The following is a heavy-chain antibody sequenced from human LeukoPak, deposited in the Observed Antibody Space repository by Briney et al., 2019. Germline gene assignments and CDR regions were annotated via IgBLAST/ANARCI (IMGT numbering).Heavy chain of an antibody. V-gene: IGHV3-23*01. CDR1: GFTFSSYA. J-gene: IGHJ3*02. Sequence: PGGSLRLSCAASGFTFSSYAMSWVRQAPGKGLEWVSAISGSGGSTYYADSVKGRFTISRDNSKNTLYLQMNSLRPEDTAVHYCAKAGGSGSYFDAFDIWGQGTMVTVSS. CDR3: AKAGGSGSYFDAFDI. CDR2: ISGSGGST. D-gene: IGHD1-26*01.